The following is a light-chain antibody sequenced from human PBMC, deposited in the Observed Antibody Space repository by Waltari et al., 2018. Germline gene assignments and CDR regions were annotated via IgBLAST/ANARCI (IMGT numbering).Light chain of an antibody. Sequence: SYELTPPPSVSVSPGQTARITCSGDALPKTSVSWYQQKSGQAPVLVIYEDNTRASGIPERFSGSTSGTVATLSVSGAQVDDEADYYCYSTDNSGNYRVFGGGTKLTVL. J-gene: IGLJ2*01. CDR2: EDN. CDR1: ALPKTS. V-gene: IGLV3-10*01. CDR3: YSTDNSGNYRV.